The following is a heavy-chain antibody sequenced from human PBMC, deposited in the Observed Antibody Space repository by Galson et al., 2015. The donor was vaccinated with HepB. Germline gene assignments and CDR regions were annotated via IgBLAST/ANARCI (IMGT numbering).Heavy chain of an antibody. CDR3: ARAVYYDFWNGFGP. CDR1: GGSLSNHY. V-gene: IGHV4-34*01. J-gene: IGHJ5*02. CDR2: INHSGST. D-gene: IGHD3-3*01. Sequence: ETLSLTCAVYGGSLSNHYWRWIRQSPGKGLEWIGEINHSGSTNYQPSLKNRVSISVDTSKSRFSLKLSSVTAAYTAVYYWARAVYYDFWNGFGPWGQGTLVTVSS.